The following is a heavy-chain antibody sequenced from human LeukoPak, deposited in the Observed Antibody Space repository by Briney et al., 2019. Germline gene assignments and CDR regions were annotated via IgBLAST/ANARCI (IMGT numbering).Heavy chain of an antibody. CDR2: IYYSGST. Sequence: SETLSLTCTVSGGSISSYYWSWIRQPPGKGLEWIGYIYYSGSTNYNPSLKSRVTISVDTSKNQFSLKLSSVTAADTAVYYCAREPIGGDAFDIWGQGTMVTVSS. CDR1: GGSISSYY. J-gene: IGHJ3*02. V-gene: IGHV4-59*12. CDR3: AREPIGGDAFDI. D-gene: IGHD3-10*01.